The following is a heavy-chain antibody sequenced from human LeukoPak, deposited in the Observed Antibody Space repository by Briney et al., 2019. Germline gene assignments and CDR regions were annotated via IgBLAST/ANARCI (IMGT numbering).Heavy chain of an antibody. V-gene: IGHV1-8*01. Sequence: ASVKVSCKASGYTLTSYDINWVRQATGQGLEWMGWMNPNSGNTGYAQKFQGRVTMTRNTSISTAYMELSSLRSEDTAVYYCARGRIAAAGRGIDYWGQGTLVTVSS. CDR1: GYTLTSYD. J-gene: IGHJ4*02. CDR3: ARGRIAAAGRGIDY. D-gene: IGHD6-13*01. CDR2: MNPNSGNT.